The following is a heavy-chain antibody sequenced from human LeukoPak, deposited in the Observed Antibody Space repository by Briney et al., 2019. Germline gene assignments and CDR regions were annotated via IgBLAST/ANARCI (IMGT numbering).Heavy chain of an antibody. Sequence: SETLSLTCTVSGASISTGYWTWIRQPPGVGLEWTGYIYYSGSTSYIPCLKSRVTICVDASKNQFALKLSSVTAAETAMYYCARREGGMVRGVIRSGSIDCWGQGTLVTVSS. V-gene: IGHV4-59*08. CDR1: GASISTGY. D-gene: IGHD3-10*01. J-gene: IGHJ4*02. CDR3: ARREGGMVRGVIRSGSIDC. CDR2: IYYSGST.